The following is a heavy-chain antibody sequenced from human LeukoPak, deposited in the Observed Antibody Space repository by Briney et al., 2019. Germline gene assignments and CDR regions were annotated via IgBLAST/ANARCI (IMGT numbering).Heavy chain of an antibody. CDR3: ASPGDYCSSTSCYTDRAFDI. CDR2: MHYSGST. CDR1: GGSISSSSYY. Sequence: PSETLSLTCTVSGGSISSSSYYWAWIRQPPGKGLEWIGSMHYSGSTYSNPSLKSRVTISVDTSKNQFSLKLSSVTAADTAVYYCASPGDYCSSTSCYTDRAFDIWGQGTMVTVSS. D-gene: IGHD2-2*02. J-gene: IGHJ3*02. V-gene: IGHV4-39*01.